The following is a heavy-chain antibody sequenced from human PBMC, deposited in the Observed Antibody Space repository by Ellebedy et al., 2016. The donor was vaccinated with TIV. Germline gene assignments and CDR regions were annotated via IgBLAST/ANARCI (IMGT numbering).Heavy chain of an antibody. CDR3: AKDSGLSGWYFDY. V-gene: IGHV3-23*01. Sequence: GESLKISCAAPGFTFRSYAMGWVRQAPGKGLEWISVISDSGGATYYAAPLKGRFTTSRDNSNDMVSLQINSLRHDDTAVYYCAKDSGLSGWYFDYWGQGTLVTVSS. D-gene: IGHD6-19*01. CDR2: ISDSGGAT. J-gene: IGHJ4*02. CDR1: GFTFRSYA.